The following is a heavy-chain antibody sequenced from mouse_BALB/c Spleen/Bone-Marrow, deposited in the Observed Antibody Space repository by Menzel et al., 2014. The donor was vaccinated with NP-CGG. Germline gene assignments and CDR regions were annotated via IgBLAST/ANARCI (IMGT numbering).Heavy chain of an antibody. CDR3: ARKDYFGYAAMDY. V-gene: IGHV5-17*02. Sequence: EVQGVESGGGLVQPGGSRKLSCAASGFTFSSFGMHWVRQAPEKGLEWVAYISGGSSIIYYADTVKGRFTISRDNPKNTLFLQMTSLRSEDTAIYYCARKDYFGYAAMDYWGQRTPVTVSS. J-gene: IGHJ4*01. D-gene: IGHD1-2*01. CDR2: ISGGSSII. CDR1: GFTFSSFG.